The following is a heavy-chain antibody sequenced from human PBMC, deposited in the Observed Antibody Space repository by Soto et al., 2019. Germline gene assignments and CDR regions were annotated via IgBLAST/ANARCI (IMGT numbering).Heavy chain of an antibody. D-gene: IGHD1-26*01. CDR2: IWYDGSNK. CDR3: ARGGGSGSSFVGYYYYTLDV. J-gene: IGHJ6*02. Sequence: QVQLVESGGGVVQPGRSLRLSCTASGFTFSTYGMHWVRQAPGKGLEWVTVIWYDGSNKYYADSVKGRFTISRDNSKNTLYIQMNSLRADDTAVYYCARGGGSGSSFVGYYYYTLDVWCQGTTVTVSS. CDR1: GFTFSTYG. V-gene: IGHV3-33*01.